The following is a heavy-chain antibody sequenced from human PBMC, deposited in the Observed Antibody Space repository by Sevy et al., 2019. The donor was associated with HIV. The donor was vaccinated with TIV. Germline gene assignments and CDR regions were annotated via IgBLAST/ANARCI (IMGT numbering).Heavy chain of an antibody. CDR3: ARDGLLGYCSSTSCYPV. CDR1: GFTFSSYA. J-gene: IGHJ4*02. Sequence: GGSLRLSCAASGFTFSSYAMDWVRQAPGKGLEWVAVISYDGSNKYYADSVKGRFTISRDNSKNTLYLQMNSLRAEDTAVYYCARDGLLGYCSSTSCYPVWGQGTLVTVSS. CDR2: ISYDGSNK. V-gene: IGHV3-30*04. D-gene: IGHD2-2*01.